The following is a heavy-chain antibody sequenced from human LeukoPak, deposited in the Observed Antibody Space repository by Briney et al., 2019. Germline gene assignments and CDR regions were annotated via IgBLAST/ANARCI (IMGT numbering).Heavy chain of an antibody. CDR2: INPNTGDT. CDR3: ARDHVGDDAFDI. J-gene: IGHJ3*02. D-gene: IGHD1-26*01. Sequence: ASVKVSCKASGYTFTVYYIHWVRQAPGRGLEWMGWINPNTGDTNYAQKFQGRVTMTRDTSITTAYMELSGLRSDDTAVYYCARDHVGDDAFDIWGQGTMVTVSS. CDR1: GYTFTVYY. V-gene: IGHV1-2*02.